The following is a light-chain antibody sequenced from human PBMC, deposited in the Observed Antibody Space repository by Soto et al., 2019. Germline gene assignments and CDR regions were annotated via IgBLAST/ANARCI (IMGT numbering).Light chain of an antibody. CDR3: QQYNNWPLT. Sequence: EIVMTQSPATLSVSPGERATLSCRASQSVTSNLAWYQQKPGQPPRRLIYGASTRATGIPARFSGSGSGTEFTLTISSLQSEDFAVYYCQQYNNWPLTFAGGTKVDIK. J-gene: IGKJ4*01. CDR1: QSVTSN. CDR2: GAS. V-gene: IGKV3-15*01.